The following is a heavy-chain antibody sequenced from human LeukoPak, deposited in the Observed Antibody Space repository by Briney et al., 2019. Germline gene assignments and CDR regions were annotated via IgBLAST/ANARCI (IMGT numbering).Heavy chain of an antibody. CDR3: VKDRVPQWLVLSTDAFDI. CDR2: ISVSRSTI. CDR1: GFTFSTYS. D-gene: IGHD6-19*01. V-gene: IGHV3-48*01. Sequence: GGSLRLSCAASGFTFSTYSMNWVRQAPGKGLEWISYISVSRSTIYYADSVKGRFTISRDNAKNSLYLQMNSLRAEDTAVYYCVKDRVPQWLVLSTDAFDIWGQGTMVTVSS. J-gene: IGHJ3*02.